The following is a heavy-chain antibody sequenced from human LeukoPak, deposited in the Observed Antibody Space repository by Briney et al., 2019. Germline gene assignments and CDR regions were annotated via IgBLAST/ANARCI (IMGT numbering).Heavy chain of an antibody. Sequence: LAGGSLRLSCAASGFTFSSYAMHWVRQAPGKGLEWVAVISYDGSNKYYADSVKGRFTISRDNSKNTLYLQMNSLRAEDTAVYYCARDLGWGVVIDYYYGMDVWGQGTTVTVSS. J-gene: IGHJ6*02. D-gene: IGHD3-3*01. CDR2: ISYDGSNK. CDR1: GFTFSSYA. V-gene: IGHV3-30-3*01. CDR3: ARDLGWGVVIDYYYGMDV.